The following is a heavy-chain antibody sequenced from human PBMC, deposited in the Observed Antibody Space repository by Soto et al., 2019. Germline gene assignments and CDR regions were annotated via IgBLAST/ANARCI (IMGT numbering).Heavy chain of an antibody. D-gene: IGHD3-3*01. CDR1: GGSISSYY. V-gene: IGHV4-59*01. CDR3: ARSQFGVVPPMDV. J-gene: IGHJ6*03. Sequence: SETLSLTCTVPGGSISSYYWSWIRQPPGKGLEWIGYIYYSGSTNYNPSLKSRVTISVDTSKNQFSLKLSSVTAADTAVYYCARSQFGVVPPMDVWGKGTTVTVSS. CDR2: IYYSGST.